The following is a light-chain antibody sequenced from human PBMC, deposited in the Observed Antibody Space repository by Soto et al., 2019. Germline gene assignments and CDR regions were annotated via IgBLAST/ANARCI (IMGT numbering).Light chain of an antibody. Sequence: EIVLTQSPATLSSFPGDRVTLSCRASQAVNTRLACYQHRPGQAPRLLIYGASTRATGIPARFSGSGSGTEFTLTISSLQSEDFAVYYCQQYNNWRTFGQGTKVDIK. CDR2: GAS. V-gene: IGKV3-15*01. J-gene: IGKJ1*01. CDR3: QQYNNWRT. CDR1: QAVNTR.